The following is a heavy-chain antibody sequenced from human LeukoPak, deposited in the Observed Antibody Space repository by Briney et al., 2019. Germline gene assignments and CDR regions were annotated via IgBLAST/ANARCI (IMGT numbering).Heavy chain of an antibody. Sequence: SETLSLTCTVPGGSISIYYWSSVRQPPGKGLEWIGYIYYSGSTTYNPSLKSRVTISVDTSKNQFSLKLNAVTAADTAVYYCARRTYFDLWGRGTLVTVSS. V-gene: IGHV4-59*08. CDR3: ARRTYFDL. CDR2: IYYSGST. CDR1: GGSISIYY. J-gene: IGHJ2*01.